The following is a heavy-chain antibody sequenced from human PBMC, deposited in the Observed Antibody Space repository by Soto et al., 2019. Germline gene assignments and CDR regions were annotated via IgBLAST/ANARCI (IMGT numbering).Heavy chain of an antibody. CDR1: GFTFSSHS. V-gene: IGHV3-48*01. CDR3: ARDDEMGYFDY. Sequence: EVQLVESGGALVQPGGSLSLSCAASGFTFSSHSMNGVRRAPGKGREWVSYISSSTRTRDYADSVKGRFTVSRDNAKNSLYLQMNSLRAEDTAVYYCARDDEMGYFDYWGQGTLVTVSS. J-gene: IGHJ4*02. CDR2: ISSSTRTR. D-gene: IGHD3-16*01.